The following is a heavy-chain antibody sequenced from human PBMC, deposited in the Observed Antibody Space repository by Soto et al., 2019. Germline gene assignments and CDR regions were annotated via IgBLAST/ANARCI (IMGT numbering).Heavy chain of an antibody. CDR3: ASLLPRYYDFWSGYSRRYYYYMDV. D-gene: IGHD3-3*01. Sequence: GASVKVSCKASGGTFSSYTISWVRQAPGQGLEWMGRIIPILGIANYAQKFQGRVTITADKSTSTAYMELSSLRSEDTAVYYCASLLPRYYDFWSGYSRRYYYYMDVWGKGTTVTVSS. CDR2: IIPILGIA. CDR1: GGTFSSYT. J-gene: IGHJ6*03. V-gene: IGHV1-69*02.